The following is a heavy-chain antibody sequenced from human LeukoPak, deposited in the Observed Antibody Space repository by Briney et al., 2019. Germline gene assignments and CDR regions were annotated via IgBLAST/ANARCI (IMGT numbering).Heavy chain of an antibody. CDR2: INHSGST. CDR3: ARGGNYGSYP. CDR1: GGSFSGYY. Sequence: SETLSLTCAVYGGSFSGYYWSWIRQPPGKGLEWIGEINHSGSTNYNPSLKSRVTISVHTSKNQFSLKLSSVTAADTAVYYCARGGNYGSYPWGQGTLVTVSS. V-gene: IGHV4-34*01. D-gene: IGHD3-10*01. J-gene: IGHJ5*02.